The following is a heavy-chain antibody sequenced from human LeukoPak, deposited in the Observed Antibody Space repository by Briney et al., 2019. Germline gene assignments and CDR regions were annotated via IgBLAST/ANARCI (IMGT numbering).Heavy chain of an antibody. Sequence: GGSLRLSCAASGFTVSSNHMSWVRQAPGKGLEWVSVIYSGGSTSSADSVKGRFTISRDNSKNTLYLQMNNLRAEDTAVYYCARSYYFDSSGFYDYWGQGNLVTVSS. CDR3: ARSYYFDSSGFYDY. CDR2: IYSGGST. CDR1: GFTVSSNH. D-gene: IGHD3-22*01. J-gene: IGHJ4*02. V-gene: IGHV3-53*01.